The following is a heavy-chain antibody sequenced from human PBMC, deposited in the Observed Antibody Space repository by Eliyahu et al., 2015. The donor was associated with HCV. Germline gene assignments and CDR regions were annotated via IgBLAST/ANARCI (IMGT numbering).Heavy chain of an antibody. CDR2: INPNSGGT. J-gene: IGHJ4*02. CDR3: ARDLGVATITVFDY. D-gene: IGHD5-12*01. V-gene: IGHV1-2*02. CDR1: GXXXTGYY. Sequence: QVQLVQSGAEVKKPGASVKVSCKASGXXXTGYYMHWVRQAPGQGLXWMGWINPNSGGTNYAQKFQGRVTMTRDTSISTAYMELSRLRSDDTAVYYCARDLGVATITVFDYWGQGTLVTVSS.